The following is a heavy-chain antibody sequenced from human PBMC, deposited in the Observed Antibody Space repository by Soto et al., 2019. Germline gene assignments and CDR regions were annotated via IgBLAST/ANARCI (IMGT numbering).Heavy chain of an antibody. Sequence: SETLSLTCTVSGGSISSYSWSWIRQPPGKGLEWIGNIHYNGNTKYSPSLKSRVTMSVDTSKNHFSLKLISVTTADTAVYFCAREGNLGRWIQPRGRIAVADWGQGTLVTVS. J-gene: IGHJ4*02. CDR2: IHYNGNT. D-gene: IGHD6-19*01. CDR3: AREGNLGRWIQPRGRIAVAD. CDR1: GGSISSYS. V-gene: IGHV4-59*01.